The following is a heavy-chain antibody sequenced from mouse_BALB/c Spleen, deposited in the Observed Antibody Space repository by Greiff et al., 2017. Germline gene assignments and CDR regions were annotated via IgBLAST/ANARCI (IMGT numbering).Heavy chain of an antibody. D-gene: IGHD1-1*01. J-gene: IGHJ3*01. CDR3: TLTYGSSYRFAY. CDR2: IYPGNSDT. V-gene: IGHV1-5*01. CDR1: GYTFTSYW. Sequence: EVQLQQSGTVLARPGASVKMSCKASGYTFTSYWMHWVKQRPGQGLEWIGAIYPGNSDTSYNQKFKGKAKLTAVTSTSTAYMELSSLTNEDSAVYYCTLTYGSSYRFAYWGQGTLVTVSA.